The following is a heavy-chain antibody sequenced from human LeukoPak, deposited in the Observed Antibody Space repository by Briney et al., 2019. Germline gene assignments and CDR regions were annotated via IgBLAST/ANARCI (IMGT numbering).Heavy chain of an antibody. Sequence: SETLSLTCAVYGGSFSGYYWSWIRQPPGKGLEWIGEINHSGSTNYNPSLKSRVTISVDTSKNQFSLKLSSVTAADTAVYYCARGKVARGSFDYWGQGPLVTVSS. J-gene: IGHJ4*02. CDR3: ARGKVARGSFDY. CDR2: INHSGST. D-gene: IGHD3-16*01. CDR1: GGSFSGYY. V-gene: IGHV4-34*01.